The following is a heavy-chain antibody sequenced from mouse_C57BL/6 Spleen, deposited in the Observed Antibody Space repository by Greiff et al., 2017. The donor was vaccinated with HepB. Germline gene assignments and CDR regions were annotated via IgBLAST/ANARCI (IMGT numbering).Heavy chain of an antibody. V-gene: IGHV1-26*01. CDR2: INPNNGGT. Sequence: EVKLQESGPELVKPGASVKISCKASGYTFTDYYMNWVKQSHGKSLEWIGDINPNNGGTSYNQKFKGKATLTVDKSSSTAYMELRSLTSEDSAVYYCARWYGNHYYAMDYWGQGTSVTVSS. CDR1: GYTFTDYY. J-gene: IGHJ4*01. D-gene: IGHD2-10*02. CDR3: ARWYGNHYYAMDY.